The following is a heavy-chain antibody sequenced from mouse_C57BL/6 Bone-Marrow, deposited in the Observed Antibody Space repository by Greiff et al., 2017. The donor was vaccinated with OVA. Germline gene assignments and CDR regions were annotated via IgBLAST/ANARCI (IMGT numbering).Heavy chain of an antibody. CDR2: IYPGDGDT. CDR1: GYAFSSSW. CDR3: ARERTYYCDY. J-gene: IGHJ2*01. Sequence: QVQLQQSGPELVKPGASVKISCKASGYAFSSSWMNWVKQRPGKGLEWIGRIYPGDGDTNYNGKFKGKATLTADKSSSTAYMQLSSLTSEDSAVYFCARERTYYCDYWGQGTTLTVSS. V-gene: IGHV1-82*01.